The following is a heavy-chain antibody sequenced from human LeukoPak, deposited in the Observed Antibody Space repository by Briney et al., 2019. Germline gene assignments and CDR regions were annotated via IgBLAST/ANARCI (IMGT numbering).Heavy chain of an antibody. J-gene: IGHJ4*02. Sequence: GGSLRLSCAASGFTFNTYPMNWARQAPGKGLEWVSTISDSGGGTYYADSVKGRFTISRDNSKNTLYLQMNSLRADDTAVYYCDGADFWGQGTLVTVSS. CDR1: GFTFNTYP. V-gene: IGHV3-23*01. CDR2: ISDSGGGT. CDR3: DGADF.